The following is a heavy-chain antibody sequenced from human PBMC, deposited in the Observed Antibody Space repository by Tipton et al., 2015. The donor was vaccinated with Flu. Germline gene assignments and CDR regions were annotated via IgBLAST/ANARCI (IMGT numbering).Heavy chain of an antibody. J-gene: IGHJ6*02. CDR1: GFTFSSYD. CDR3: ARGPLPDSNWYNGMDV. Sequence: SLRLSCAASGFTFSSYDMHWVRQLTGKGLEWVSGIGSAGDTHYLDSVKGRFTISRENGKNSLYLQMNSLGAGDTAVYFCARGPLPDSNWYNGMDVWGQGTTVTVSS. V-gene: IGHV3-13*01. CDR2: IGSAGDT. D-gene: IGHD6-13*01.